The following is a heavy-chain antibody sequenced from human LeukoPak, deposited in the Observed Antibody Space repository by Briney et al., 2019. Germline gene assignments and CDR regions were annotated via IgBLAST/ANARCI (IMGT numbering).Heavy chain of an antibody. D-gene: IGHD4/OR15-4a*01. Sequence: GGSLRLSCAASGFTFGSYEMNWVRQAPGKGLEWVSYISSSGSTIYYADSVKGRFTISRGNAKNSLYRQMNTLRAECRAFYDSAGADPLAYWGQGTLATVSS. CDR3: AGADPLAY. V-gene: IGHV3-48*03. J-gene: IGHJ4*02. CDR2: ISSSGSTI. CDR1: GFTFGSYE.